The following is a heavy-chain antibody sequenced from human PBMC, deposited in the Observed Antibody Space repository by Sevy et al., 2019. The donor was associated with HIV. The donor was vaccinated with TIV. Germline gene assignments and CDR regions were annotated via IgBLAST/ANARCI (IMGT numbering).Heavy chain of an antibody. J-gene: IGHJ4*02. CDR3: VRGKLGATIEDKSFDY. CDR1: GGTFSGHY. Sequence: SETLSLTCAVYGGTFSGHYWSWIRQPPGKGLEWIGQINHSGSTNYNPSLKSRVTISADTSKNQFSLKLSSVTGADTAVYYCVRGKLGATIEDKSFDYWGRGTLVTVSS. CDR2: INHSGST. D-gene: IGHD1-26*01. V-gene: IGHV4-34*01.